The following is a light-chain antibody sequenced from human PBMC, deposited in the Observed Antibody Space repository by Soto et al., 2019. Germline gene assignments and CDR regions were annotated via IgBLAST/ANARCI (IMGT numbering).Light chain of an antibody. CDR3: SSYTSSTPRV. CDR1: SSDVGGYDY. J-gene: IGLJ1*01. Sequence: QSVLTQPASVSGSPGQSITISCTGTSSDVGGYDYVSWYQQHPGKAPKLMIYEVTNRASGVSNRFSGSKSGNTASLTISGLQAEDETDYYCSSYTSSTPRVFGTGTKLTVL. V-gene: IGLV2-14*01. CDR2: EVT.